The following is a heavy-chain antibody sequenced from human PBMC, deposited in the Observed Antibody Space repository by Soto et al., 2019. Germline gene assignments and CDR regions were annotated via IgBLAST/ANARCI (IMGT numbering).Heavy chain of an antibody. CDR2: ISGSGVST. D-gene: IGHD6-13*01. CDR3: AKDRLKLAPHYFDY. Sequence: GESLKISCAASEFTFSSYAMTWVRQAPGKGLEWVSAISGSGVSTYYADSVKGRFAISRDNSKNTLYLQMNSLRAGDTAVYYCAKDRLKLAPHYFDYWGQGTLVTVSS. J-gene: IGHJ4*02. CDR1: EFTFSSYA. V-gene: IGHV3-23*01.